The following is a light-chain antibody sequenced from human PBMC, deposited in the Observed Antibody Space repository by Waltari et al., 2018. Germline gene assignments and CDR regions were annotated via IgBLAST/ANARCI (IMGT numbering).Light chain of an antibody. Sequence: DVMMTQSPLSLPVTLGQSASISGRSCQSLVSRDGNTYFNWFPQRPGQSTRRLLYKISNRDSGVPDRFSGSGSCTDFTLRISRVEAEDVGIYYFMPGTHWPWTFGQGTKVEIK. CDR1: QSLVSRDGNTY. J-gene: IGKJ1*01. CDR3: MPGTHWPWT. V-gene: IGKV2-30*01. CDR2: KIS.